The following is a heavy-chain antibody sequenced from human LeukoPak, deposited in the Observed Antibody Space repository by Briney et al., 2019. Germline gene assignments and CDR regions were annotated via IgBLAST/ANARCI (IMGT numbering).Heavy chain of an antibody. CDR1: GVTFTSDA. D-gene: IGHD6-19*01. Sequence: GGSLRLSCVASGVTFTSDAMNWVRQAPGKGLEWVSSTVSRGTTQYADSVKGRFTVSRDTSKNTLYLQMNSLRADDTAVYYCAKCSTSAYTTGWCNWIDPWGQGTLVTVSS. V-gene: IGHV3-23*01. J-gene: IGHJ5*02. CDR2: TVSRGTT. CDR3: AKCSTSAYTTGWCNWIDP.